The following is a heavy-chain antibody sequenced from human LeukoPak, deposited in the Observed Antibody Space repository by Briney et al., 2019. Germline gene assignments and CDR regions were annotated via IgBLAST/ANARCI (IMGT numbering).Heavy chain of an antibody. D-gene: IGHD3-10*01. CDR2: TRSKAYGGTT. CDR3: TRCYGSGTPDDY. V-gene: IGHV3-49*03. Sequence: EPGGSLRLSCTASGFTFGDYAMSWFRQAPGKGLEWVGFTRSKAYGGTTEYAASVKGRFIISRDDSKNIAYLQMNSLKTEDTAVYYCTRCYGSGTPDDYWGQGTLVTVSS. CDR1: GFTFGDYA. J-gene: IGHJ4*02.